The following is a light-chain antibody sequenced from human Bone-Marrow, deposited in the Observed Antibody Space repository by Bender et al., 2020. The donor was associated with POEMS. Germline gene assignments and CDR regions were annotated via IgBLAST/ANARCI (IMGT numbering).Light chain of an antibody. Sequence: QSMLTQPPSASGTPGQSVIISCSGTDSNFGGNNVNWYQHLPGTAPRLVVYSNYQRPSGVPARFSGSKSGTSASLAISDIQSEDEADYYCSAYRNNGVIFGGETKLTVL. V-gene: IGLV1-44*01. CDR3: SAYRNNGVI. CDR1: DSNFGGNN. J-gene: IGLJ2*01. CDR2: SNY.